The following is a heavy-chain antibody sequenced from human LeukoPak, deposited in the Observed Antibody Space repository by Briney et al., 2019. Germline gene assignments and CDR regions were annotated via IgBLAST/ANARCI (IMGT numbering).Heavy chain of an antibody. CDR1: GFTFSNAW. Sequence: KPGGSLRLSCAASGFTFSNAWMSWVRQAPGKGLEWVGRIKSKTDGGTTDYAAPVKGRFTISRDDSKNTLYLQMNSLKTEDTAVYYCTTVDYYDSSGYYYPGMGAYYYYMDVWGKGTTVTISS. J-gene: IGHJ6*03. CDR3: TTVDYYDSSGYYYPGMGAYYYYMDV. CDR2: IKSKTDGGTT. V-gene: IGHV3-15*01. D-gene: IGHD3-22*01.